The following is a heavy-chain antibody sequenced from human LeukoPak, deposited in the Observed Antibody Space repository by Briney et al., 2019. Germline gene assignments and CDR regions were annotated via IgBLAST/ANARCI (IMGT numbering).Heavy chain of an antibody. CDR2: ISGTGTNT. V-gene: IGHV3-23*01. CDR3: ARVGRGYSFKVYYFDY. CDR1: GFTFSNYA. D-gene: IGHD5-18*01. J-gene: IGHJ4*02. Sequence: GGSLRLSCAASGFTFSNYAMSWVRLAPGKGLECVSFISGTGTNTHYADSVKGRFTISRDNSNNTLYLQMNSLRAEDTAIYYCARVGRGYSFKVYYFDYWGQGTLVTVSS.